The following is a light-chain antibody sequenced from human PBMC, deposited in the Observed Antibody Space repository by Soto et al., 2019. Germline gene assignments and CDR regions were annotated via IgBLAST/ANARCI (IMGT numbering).Light chain of an antibody. CDR1: QXXSSSY. CDR2: GAS. V-gene: IGKV3-20*01. CDR3: QQFDTSPPST. J-gene: IGKJ5*01. Sequence: EIVLTQSPGTLSLXPXXXXTXSXRASQXXSSSYLAWYQQKPGQAPRLLIYGASSRATGIPDRFSGSGSGTDFTLTISRLEPGDFAVYYCQQFDTSPPSTFGQGTRLEIK.